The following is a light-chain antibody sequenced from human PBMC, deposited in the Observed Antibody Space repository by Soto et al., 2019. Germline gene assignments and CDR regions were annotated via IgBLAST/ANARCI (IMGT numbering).Light chain of an antibody. V-gene: IGLV2-14*01. Sequence: QSALTQPASVSGSPGQSITISCTGTSSDVGGYNYVSWYQQHPGKAPKLMIYDVSNRPSGVSNRFSGSKSGNTASLTISGLQAEDEADYYCSSYTSRSTPVAFGGGTKLTV. CDR3: SSYTSRSTPVA. J-gene: IGLJ2*01. CDR1: SSDVGGYNY. CDR2: DVS.